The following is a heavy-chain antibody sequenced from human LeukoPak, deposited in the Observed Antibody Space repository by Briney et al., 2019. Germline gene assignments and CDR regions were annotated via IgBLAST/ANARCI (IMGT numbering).Heavy chain of an antibody. D-gene: IGHD2-15*01. CDR3: ATPRGIVVVVAAPSFDY. Sequence: GGSLRLSCAASGFTFSSYATSWVRQAPGKGPEWVSSISDSGDSTYYADSVKGRFTISRDNSKNTLYLQMNSLRAEDTAVYYCATPRGIVVVVAAPSFDYWGQGTLVTVSS. J-gene: IGHJ4*02. V-gene: IGHV3-23*01. CDR1: GFTFSSYA. CDR2: ISDSGDST.